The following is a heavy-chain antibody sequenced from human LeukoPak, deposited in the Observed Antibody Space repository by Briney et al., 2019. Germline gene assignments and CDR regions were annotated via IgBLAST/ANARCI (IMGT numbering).Heavy chain of an antibody. V-gene: IGHV3-15*04. D-gene: IGHD3-10*01. Sequence: GGSLRLSCAASGFTFSSHWMTWVRQAPGEGLDWVGRIASKTDGGATDYAAPVKGRFTISRDDSKNTLNLQMNSLKTEDTAVYYCTTGIRGDWGQGTLVTVSS. CDR2: IASKTDGGAT. CDR3: TTGIRGD. CDR1: GFTFSSHW. J-gene: IGHJ4*02.